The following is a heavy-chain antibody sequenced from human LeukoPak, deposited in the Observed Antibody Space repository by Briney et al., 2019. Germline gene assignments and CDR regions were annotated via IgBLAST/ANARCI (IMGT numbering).Heavy chain of an antibody. CDR3: ARRTDYFDY. V-gene: IGHV3-33*01. Sequence: GGSLRFSCAASGFTFSSYGMHWVRQAPGKGLEWVAVIWYNGNNKYYADSVKGRFTISRDNSKNTLSLQMDSLRAEDTAVYYCARRTDYFDYWGQGTLVTVSS. CDR1: GFTFSSYG. J-gene: IGHJ4*02. CDR2: IWYNGNNK.